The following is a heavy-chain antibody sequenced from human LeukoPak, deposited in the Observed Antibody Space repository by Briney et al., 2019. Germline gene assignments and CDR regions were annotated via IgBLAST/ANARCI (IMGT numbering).Heavy chain of an antibody. CDR3: ARDDPYSSPGLW. V-gene: IGHV1-2*02. J-gene: IGHJ4*02. CDR2: INPNSGGT. D-gene: IGHD4-11*01. Sequence: ASVKVSCKASGYTFTGYYMHWVRQAPGQGREWMGWINPNSGGTNFAQKFQGRVTMTRDTSISTAYMELSRLRSDDTAVYYCARDDPYSSPGLWWGQGTLVTVSS. CDR1: GYTFTGYY.